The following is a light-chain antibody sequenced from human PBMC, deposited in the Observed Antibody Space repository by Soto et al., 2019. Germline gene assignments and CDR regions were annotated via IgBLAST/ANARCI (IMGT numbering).Light chain of an antibody. CDR1: QGISNY. CDR3: QKYKSAPPPFT. CDR2: AAS. V-gene: IGKV1-27*01. J-gene: IGKJ3*01. Sequence: DIQMTQSPSSLSASVGDRVTITCRASQGISNYLAWYQQKPGKVPKLLIYAASTLQSGVPSRFSGSGSGTDFTLNISSLQPEDVGTYYCQKYKSAPPPFTFRPGTKVDIK.